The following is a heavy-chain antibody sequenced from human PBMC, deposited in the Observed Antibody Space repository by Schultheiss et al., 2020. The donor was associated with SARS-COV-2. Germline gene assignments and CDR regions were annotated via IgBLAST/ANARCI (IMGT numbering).Heavy chain of an antibody. J-gene: IGHJ4*02. CDR1: GGYISSGGYY. CDR2: IYYSGST. CDR3: ARVNAPYGDSDY. Sequence: SETLSLTCTVSGGYISSGGYYWSWIRQHPGKGLEWIGYIYYSGSTYYNPSLKSRVTISVDTSKNQFSLKLSSVTAADTAVYYCARVNAPYGDSDYWGQGTLVTVSS. D-gene: IGHD4-17*01. V-gene: IGHV4-31*03.